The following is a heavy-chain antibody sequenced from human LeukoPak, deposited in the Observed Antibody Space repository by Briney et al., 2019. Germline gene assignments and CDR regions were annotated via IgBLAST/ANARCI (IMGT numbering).Heavy chain of an antibody. CDR3: ARGIVSPRFYDYMDV. V-gene: IGHV4-61*02. Sequence: SETLSLTCTVSGGSINSGNYYWTWIRQPAGKGLEWIGRFFATGSTSSSHNPSLSCRASISVDTSKNQFSLELNSVTAADSAVYFCARGIVSPRFYDYMDVWGKGTTVTVSS. CDR2: FFATGST. CDR1: GGSINSGNYY. J-gene: IGHJ6*03. D-gene: IGHD1-26*01.